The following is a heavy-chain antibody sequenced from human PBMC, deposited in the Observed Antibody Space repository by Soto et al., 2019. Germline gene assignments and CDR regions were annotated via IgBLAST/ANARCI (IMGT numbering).Heavy chain of an antibody. CDR3: ARGGDYGSGSYYHYDGMDV. V-gene: IGHV3-33*01. J-gene: IGHJ6*02. CDR2: IWYDGSNK. CDR1: GFTFSSYG. Sequence: QVQLVESGGGVVQPGRSLRLSCAASGFTFSSYGMHWVRQAPGKGLEWVAVIWYDGSNKYYADSVKGRFTISRDNSKNTLYLQMNSLRAEDTAVYYCARGGDYGSGSYYHYDGMDVWGQGTTVTVSS. D-gene: IGHD3-10*01.